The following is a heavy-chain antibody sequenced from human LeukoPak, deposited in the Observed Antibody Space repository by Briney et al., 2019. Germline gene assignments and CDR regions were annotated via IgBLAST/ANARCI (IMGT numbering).Heavy chain of an antibody. Sequence: SETLSLTCTVSGGSISSYHWSWIRQPPGKGLEWVGEINHSGSTTYNSSLTSGDIISVDTSRSQFSLNLNSVTAADTAVYYCARRGSAGGRCFDAWGQGILVTVSS. CDR2: INHSGST. V-gene: IGHV4-34*01. D-gene: IGHD6-13*01. CDR1: GGSISSYH. J-gene: IGHJ4*02. CDR3: ARRGSAGGRCFDA.